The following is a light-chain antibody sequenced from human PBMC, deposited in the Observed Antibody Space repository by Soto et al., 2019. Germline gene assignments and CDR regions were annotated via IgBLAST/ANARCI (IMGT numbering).Light chain of an antibody. CDR1: ESISNNY. V-gene: IGKV3-20*01. Sequence: EIVLTQSPATLSLSPGERVTLSCRASESISNNYLAWYQQKPGQAPRLLIYGTSSRATGIPDRFSGSGSGTDFTLTISRLDPEDFAVYYCQQYAGSLTFGGGTKVDIK. CDR3: QQYAGSLT. J-gene: IGKJ4*01. CDR2: GTS.